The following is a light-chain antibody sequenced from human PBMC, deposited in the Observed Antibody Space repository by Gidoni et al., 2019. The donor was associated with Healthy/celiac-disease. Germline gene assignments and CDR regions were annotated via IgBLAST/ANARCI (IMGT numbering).Light chain of an antibody. CDR3: QQRSNWLWT. CDR1: QSVSSY. V-gene: IGKV3-11*01. Sequence: VLTPSPATLSVSQGERATLSCRASQSVSSYLAWYQQKPGQAPRLLIYDASNRATGIPARFSGSGSGTDFTLTISSLEPEDFAVYYCQQRSNWLWTFGQGTKVEIK. J-gene: IGKJ1*01. CDR2: DAS.